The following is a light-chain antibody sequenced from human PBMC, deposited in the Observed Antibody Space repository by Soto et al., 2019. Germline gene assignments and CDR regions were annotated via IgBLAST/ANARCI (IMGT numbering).Light chain of an antibody. CDR1: SSDVGSYNL. Sequence: QSALTQPASVSGSPGQSITISCTGTSSDVGSYNLVSWYQQHPGKAPKLMIYEGSKRPSGVSNRFSGSKSGNTASLTISGLQAEDEADYYCSSYAGSNTVIFGGGPQLTVL. J-gene: IGLJ2*01. V-gene: IGLV2-23*01. CDR2: EGS. CDR3: SSYAGSNTVI.